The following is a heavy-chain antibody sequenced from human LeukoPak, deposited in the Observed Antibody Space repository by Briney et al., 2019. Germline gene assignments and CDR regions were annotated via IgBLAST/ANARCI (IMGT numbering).Heavy chain of an antibody. Sequence: GGSLRLSCAGSGFPFSSYTINSVRQGPGKGREWASTISHSGATYYADSVKGRFTISRDNSKNTVFLQMNSLRAEDTALYFCARRSHASPAGYSPFFDSWGQGTLVTVSS. CDR1: GFPFSSYT. CDR3: ARRSHASPAGYSPFFDS. CDR2: ISHSGAT. V-gene: IGHV3-23*01. J-gene: IGHJ4*02. D-gene: IGHD6-13*01.